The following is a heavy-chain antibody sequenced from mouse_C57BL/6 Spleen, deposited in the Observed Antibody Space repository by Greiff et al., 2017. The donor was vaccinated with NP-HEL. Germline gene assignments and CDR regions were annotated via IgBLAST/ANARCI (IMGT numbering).Heavy chain of an antibody. CDR1: GFNIKDYY. CDR2: IDPEDGET. CDR3: ARGRADYDGSFFDV. Sequence: EVKLQESGAELVKPGASVKLSCTASGFNIKDYYMHWVKQRTEQGLEWIGRIDPEDGETKYAPKFQGKATITADTSSNTAYLQLSSLTSEDTAVYYCARGRADYDGSFFDVWGTGTTVTVSS. V-gene: IGHV14-2*01. J-gene: IGHJ1*03. D-gene: IGHD2-4*01.